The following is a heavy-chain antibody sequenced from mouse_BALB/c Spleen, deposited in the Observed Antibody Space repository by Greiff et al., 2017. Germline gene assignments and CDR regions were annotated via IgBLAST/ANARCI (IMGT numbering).Heavy chain of an antibody. CDR1: GYSITSGYY. J-gene: IGHJ4*01. V-gene: IGHV3-6*02. CDR2: ISYDGSN. D-gene: IGHD2-4*01. CDR3: ARDRDYDEGSD. Sequence: EVKLVESGPGLVKPSQSLSLTCSVTGYSITSGYYWNWIRQFPGNKLEWMGYISYDGSNNYNPSLKNRISITRDTSKNQFFLKLNSVTTEDTATYYCARDRDYDEGSDWGQGTSVTVSS.